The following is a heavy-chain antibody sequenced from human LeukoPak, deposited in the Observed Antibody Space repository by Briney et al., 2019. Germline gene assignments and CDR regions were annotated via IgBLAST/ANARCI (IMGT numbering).Heavy chain of an antibody. D-gene: IGHD3-16*02. V-gene: IGHV3-23*01. CDR3: AKHGDNVWGRFRFGLDY. CDR1: GFTFSTYA. J-gene: IGHJ4*02. CDR2: IIGSGNSI. Sequence: GGSLRLSCAASGFTFSTYAMRWVRQAPGKGLEWVSLIIGSGNSIHYADFVKGRFTISRDNFKNTVFLQLNSLRPEDTAVYYCAKHGDNVWGRFRFGLDYWGQGTLVTVSS.